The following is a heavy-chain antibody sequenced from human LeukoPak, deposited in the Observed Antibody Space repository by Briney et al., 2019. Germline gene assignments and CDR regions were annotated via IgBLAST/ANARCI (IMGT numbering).Heavy chain of an antibody. J-gene: IGHJ4*02. CDR1: GGTFSGYY. V-gene: IGHV4-34*01. CDR2: INHSGST. CDR3: AREYVWGSYRYLVKRSSRFDY. Sequence: PSETLSLTCAVYGGTFSGYYWSWIRQPPGKGLEWIGEINHSGSTNYNPSLKNRVITPVNASKNQFSLNLSSVTAADTAVYYCAREYVWGSYRYLVKRSSRFDYWGQGALVTVSS. D-gene: IGHD3-16*02.